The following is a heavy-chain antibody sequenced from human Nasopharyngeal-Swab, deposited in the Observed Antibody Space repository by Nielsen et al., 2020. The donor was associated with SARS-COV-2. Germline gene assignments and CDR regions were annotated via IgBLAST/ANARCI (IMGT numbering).Heavy chain of an antibody. CDR1: GLTFSSYA. J-gene: IGHJ4*02. V-gene: IGHV3-23*01. D-gene: IGHD2-2*01. CDR3: AKWLSTRSLDY. CDR2: ISSSVSST. Sequence: GGPLRLSFAASGLTFSSYAMSWVRKAPGKGLEWVSTISSSVSSTYYADYVPGRFTISRNTSKNTLYLQMNSLRVEDTAVYYCAKWLSTRSLDYWGQGTLVTVSS.